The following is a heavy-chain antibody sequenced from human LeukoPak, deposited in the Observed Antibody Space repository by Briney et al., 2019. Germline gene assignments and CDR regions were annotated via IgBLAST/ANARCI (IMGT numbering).Heavy chain of an antibody. D-gene: IGHD3-10*01. J-gene: IGHJ4*02. CDR3: VKDRYYYGSGSPYFDY. CDR1: GFSFSSYW. CDR2: IKEDGSEK. Sequence: PGGSLRLSCAASGFSFSSYWMSWVRQAPGKGLEWVANIKEDGSEKYYVDSVKGRFTISRDNAKNSLYLQMNSLRAEDTAVYYCVKDRYYYGSGSPYFDYWGQGTLVTVSS. V-gene: IGHV3-7*03.